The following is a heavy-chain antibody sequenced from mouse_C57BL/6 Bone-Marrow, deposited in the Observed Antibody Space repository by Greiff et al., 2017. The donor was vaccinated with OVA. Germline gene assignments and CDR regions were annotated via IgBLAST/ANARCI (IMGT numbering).Heavy chain of an antibody. CDR3: ARGGYDCFAY. V-gene: IGHV1-82*01. CDR1: GYAFSSPW. D-gene: IGHD2-2*01. Sequence: QVQLQQSGPELVKPGASVKISCKASGYAFSSPWMNWVKQRPGKGLEWIGRIYTGDGDTNYNGTLQGKAILTACQSSSTAYMQLSSLTSEDSAVYFSARGGYDCFAYWGQGTTLTVSS. J-gene: IGHJ2*01. CDR2: IYTGDGDT.